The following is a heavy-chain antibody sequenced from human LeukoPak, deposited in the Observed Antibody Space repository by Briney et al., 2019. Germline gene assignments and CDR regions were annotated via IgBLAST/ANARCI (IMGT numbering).Heavy chain of an antibody. CDR3: ARDPSRIAAAG. Sequence: GGSLRLSCGASGFTFSSYSMNWVRQAPGKGLEWVSSISSSSSYIYYADSVKGRFTISRDNAKNSLYLQMNSLRAEDTAVYYCARDPSRIAAAGWGQGTLVTVSS. CDR1: GFTFSSYS. D-gene: IGHD6-13*01. J-gene: IGHJ4*02. V-gene: IGHV3-21*01. CDR2: ISSSSSYI.